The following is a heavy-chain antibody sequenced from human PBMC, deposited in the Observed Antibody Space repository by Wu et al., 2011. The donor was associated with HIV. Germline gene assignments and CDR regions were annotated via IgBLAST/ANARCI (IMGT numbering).Heavy chain of an antibody. D-gene: IGHD2-2*01. CDR3: ASLCGSNSWDRNSYKNYDLDV. Sequence: QVQLVQSGAEVKKTGSSVKVSCKASGYTFTYRYLHWVRQAPGQALEWMGWITPFNGYTNYAQKFQDRVTIHADEQTTTAYMELSSLRFDDTATYYCASLCGSNSWDRNSYKNYDLDVWGKGTTVTVSS. CDR2: ITPFNGYT. CDR1: GYTFTYRY. V-gene: IGHV1-45*02. J-gene: IGHJ6*03.